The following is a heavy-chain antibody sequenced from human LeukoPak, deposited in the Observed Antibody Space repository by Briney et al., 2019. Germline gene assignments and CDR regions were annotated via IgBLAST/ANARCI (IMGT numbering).Heavy chain of an antibody. J-gene: IGHJ4*02. CDR2: IYYSGST. D-gene: IGHD6-19*01. CDR3: ARRLGYSGWGFDY. V-gene: IGHV4-59*08. Sequence: PGGSLRLSCAASGFTFSTCAMGWVRQAPGKGLGWIGHIYYSGSTNYNPSLKSRVTISVDTSKNQFSLKLNSVTAADTAVYYCARRLGYSGWGFDYWGQGTLVTVSS. CDR1: GFTFSTCA.